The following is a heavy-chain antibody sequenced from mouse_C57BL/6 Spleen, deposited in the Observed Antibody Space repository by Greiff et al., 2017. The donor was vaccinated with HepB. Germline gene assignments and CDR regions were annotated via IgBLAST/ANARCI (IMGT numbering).Heavy chain of an antibody. Sequence: QVQLKQSGAELVKPGASVKISCKASGYAFSSYWMNWVKQRPGKGLEWIGQIYPGDGDTNYNGKFKGKATLTADKSSSTAYMQLSSLTSEDAAVYFCERGDYGSSYAMDYWGQGTSVTVSS. CDR2: IYPGDGDT. CDR1: GYAFSSYW. D-gene: IGHD1-1*01. CDR3: ERGDYGSSYAMDY. J-gene: IGHJ4*01. V-gene: IGHV1-80*01.